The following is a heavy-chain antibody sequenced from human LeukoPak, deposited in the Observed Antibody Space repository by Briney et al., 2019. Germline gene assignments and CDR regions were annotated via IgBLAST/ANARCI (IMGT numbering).Heavy chain of an antibody. CDR1: GGSFSGYY. Sequence: PSETLSLTCAVYGGSFSGYYWSWIRQPPGKGLEWIGEINHSGSTNYNPSLKSRVTISVDTSKNQFSLKLSSVTAADTAVYYCARGRTYYDFWSAGRNWFDPWGQGTLVTVSS. CDR2: INHSGST. J-gene: IGHJ5*02. V-gene: IGHV4-34*01. CDR3: ARGRTYYDFWSAGRNWFDP. D-gene: IGHD3-3*01.